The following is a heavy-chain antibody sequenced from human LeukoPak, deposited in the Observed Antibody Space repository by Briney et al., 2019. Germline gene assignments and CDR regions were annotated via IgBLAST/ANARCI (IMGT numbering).Heavy chain of an antibody. CDR2: VYHSGST. CDR1: DYSISSHNY. Sequence: SETLSLTCAVSDYSISSHNYWGWIRQPPGKGLEWIGSVYHSGSTYYSPSLKSRVTISVDTSKNQFSLKLSSVTAADTAVYYCARNDSSGYFDYWGQGTLVTVSS. V-gene: IGHV4-38-2*01. CDR3: ARNDSSGYFDY. J-gene: IGHJ4*02. D-gene: IGHD3-22*01.